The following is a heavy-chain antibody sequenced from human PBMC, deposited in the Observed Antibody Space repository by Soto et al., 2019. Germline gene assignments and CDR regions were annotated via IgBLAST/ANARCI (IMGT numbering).Heavy chain of an antibody. CDR1: GFTFSSYS. J-gene: IGHJ4*02. V-gene: IGHV3-21*01. Sequence: EVQLVESGGGLVKPGGSLRLSCAASGFTFSSYSMNWVRQAPGKGPEWVSSISGSSSFIYYADSVKGRFTISRDNAKNSLYLQMNRLRGEDTAIYYCASPKERIAVAGTDYWGQGTLVTVSS. CDR2: ISGSSSFI. D-gene: IGHD6-19*01. CDR3: ASPKERIAVAGTDY.